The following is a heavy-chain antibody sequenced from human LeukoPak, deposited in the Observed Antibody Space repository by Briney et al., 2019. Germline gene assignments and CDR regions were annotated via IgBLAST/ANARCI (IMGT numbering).Heavy chain of an antibody. V-gene: IGHV3-7*01. CDR3: ATTVAGYPDDYFDY. CDR2: TNQDGSKN. J-gene: IGHJ4*02. CDR1: EFTFSNYW. Sequence: GGSLRLSCAASEFTFSNYWMSWVRQAPGKGLERVAHTNQDGSKNYYVDSVRGRFTITRDNAKNSLYLQMNSLRAEDTAVYYCATTVAGYPDDYFDYWGQGTLVTVSS. D-gene: IGHD6-19*01.